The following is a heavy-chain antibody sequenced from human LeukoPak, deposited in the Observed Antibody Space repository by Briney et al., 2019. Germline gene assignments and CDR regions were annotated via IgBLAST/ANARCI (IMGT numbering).Heavy chain of an antibody. V-gene: IGHV4-59*01. Sequence: PSETLSLTCTVSGASISSYYWSWIRQPPGRGLEWIGYIYYNGVTNYNPSLKSRVTISVDTSKNQFSLKVNSVTAADTAVYYCARDPSGIAVAGFVWGQGTMVTVSS. D-gene: IGHD6-19*01. J-gene: IGHJ3*01. CDR3: ARDPSGIAVAGFV. CDR1: GASISSYY. CDR2: IYYNGVT.